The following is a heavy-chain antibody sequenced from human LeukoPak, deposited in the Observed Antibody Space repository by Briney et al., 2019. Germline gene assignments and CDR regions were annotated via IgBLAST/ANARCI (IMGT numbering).Heavy chain of an antibody. D-gene: IGHD4-17*01. Sequence: SETLSLTCTVSGGSISTYYWSWIRQPPGKGLEWIGYISYSGSTNYNPSLKSRVTISVDTSKNQFSLKLSSVTAADTAVYYCARARTTVTMDCWGQGTLVTVSS. J-gene: IGHJ4*02. CDR3: ARARTTVTMDC. CDR2: ISYSGST. CDR1: GGSISTYY. V-gene: IGHV4-59*12.